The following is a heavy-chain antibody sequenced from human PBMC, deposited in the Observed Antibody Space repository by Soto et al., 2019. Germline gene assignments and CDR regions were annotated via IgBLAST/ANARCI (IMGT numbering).Heavy chain of an antibody. D-gene: IGHD4-17*01. V-gene: IGHV1-69*02. CDR3: ASYXXGDHVRPGYFDY. CDR1: GGTFSSYT. CDR2: IIPILGIA. J-gene: IGHJ4*02. Sequence: QVQLVQSGAEVKKPGSSVKVSCKASGGTFSSYTISWVRQAPGQGLEWVGRIIPILGIANYAQKFQGRVTITADKSTSTAYMELSSLXXEDTAVXXXASYXXGDHVRPGYFDYWGQGTLVTVSS.